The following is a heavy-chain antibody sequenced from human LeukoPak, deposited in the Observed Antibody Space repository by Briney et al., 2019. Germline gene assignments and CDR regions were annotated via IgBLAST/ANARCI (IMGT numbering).Heavy chain of an antibody. CDR1: GFIFNNYW. CDR3: ASLSYYNSWSGFDY. J-gene: IGHJ4*02. V-gene: IGHV5-51*01. CDR2: IYPPDSDT. Sequence: GESLKISCKGSGFIFNNYWIGWVRQMPGEGVEWMGLIYPPDSDTKYSPSFQGQVTISADKSINTAYLQWSSLKASDTAMYYCASLSYYNSWSGFDYWGQGTQVTVSS. D-gene: IGHD3-3*01.